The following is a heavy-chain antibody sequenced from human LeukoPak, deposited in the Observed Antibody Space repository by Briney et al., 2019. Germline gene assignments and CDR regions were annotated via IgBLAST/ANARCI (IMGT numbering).Heavy chain of an antibody. V-gene: IGHV3-21*01. D-gene: IGHD6-13*01. CDR3: ASLGIAAAGRDYFDY. Sequence: PGGSLRLSCAASGFTFSSYSMNWVRQAPGKGLEWVSSISSSSYIYCADSVKGRFTISRDNAKNSLYLQMNSLRAEDTAVYYCASLGIAAAGRDYFDYWGQGTLVTVSS. CDR1: GFTFSSYS. CDR2: ISSSSYI. J-gene: IGHJ4*02.